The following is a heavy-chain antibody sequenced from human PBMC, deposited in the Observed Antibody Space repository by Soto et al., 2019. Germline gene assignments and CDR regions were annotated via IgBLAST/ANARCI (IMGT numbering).Heavy chain of an antibody. J-gene: IGHJ3*02. CDR3: ASEANYDILTGPTPGAFDI. CDR2: IYYSGST. CDR1: GGSISSGDYS. Sequence: QVQLQESGPGLVKPSQTLSLTCTVSGGSISSGDYSWSWIRQPPGKGLEWIGYIYYSGSTYYNPSLKRRVTISVDTSKNHFALKLSSVTAADTAVDYCASEANYDILTGPTPGAFDIWGQGTMVTVSS. D-gene: IGHD3-9*01. V-gene: IGHV4-30-4*01.